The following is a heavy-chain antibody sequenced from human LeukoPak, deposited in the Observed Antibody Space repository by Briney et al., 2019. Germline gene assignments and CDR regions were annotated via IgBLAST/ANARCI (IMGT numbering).Heavy chain of an antibody. D-gene: IGHD3-3*01. CDR1: GFTFSSYA. J-gene: IGHJ4*02. Sequence: GGALRLSCAASGFTFSSYAMSWVRQAPGKGVEWGSAISGSGGSTYYADSVKGRFTISRDNSKNTLYLQMNSLRAEDTAVYYCAKGYDFWSGYSIDYWGQGTLVTVSS. V-gene: IGHV3-23*01. CDR3: AKGYDFWSGYSIDY. CDR2: ISGSGGST.